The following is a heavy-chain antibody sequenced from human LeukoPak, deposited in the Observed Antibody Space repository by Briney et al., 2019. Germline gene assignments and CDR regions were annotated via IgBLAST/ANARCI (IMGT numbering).Heavy chain of an antibody. J-gene: IGHJ4*02. D-gene: IGHD2-15*01. V-gene: IGHV3-72*01. Sequence: GGSLRLSCAASGFTFSDHYMDWVRQAPGKGLEWVGRTRNKANCYTTEYAASVKGRFTISRDDSKNSLYLQMNSLKTEDTAVYYCTTDSDFVVGWGQGTLVTVSS. CDR3: TTDSDFVVG. CDR1: GFTFSDHY. CDR2: TRNKANCYTT.